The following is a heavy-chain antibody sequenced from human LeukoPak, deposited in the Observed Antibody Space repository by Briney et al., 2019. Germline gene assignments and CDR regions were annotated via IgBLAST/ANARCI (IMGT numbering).Heavy chain of an antibody. CDR2: SGSTT. CDR3: TRDSSYGDYSTAFDY. CDR1: GFIFSNYA. D-gene: IGHD4-17*01. V-gene: IGHV3-23*01. Sequence: GGSLRLSCAASGFIFSNYAMTWVRQAPGKGLEWVSSSGSTTDYSDSVKGRFTISRGNSKNTLYLQMNSLRANDTAVFYCTRDSSYGDYSTAFDYWGQGALVTVSS. J-gene: IGHJ4*02.